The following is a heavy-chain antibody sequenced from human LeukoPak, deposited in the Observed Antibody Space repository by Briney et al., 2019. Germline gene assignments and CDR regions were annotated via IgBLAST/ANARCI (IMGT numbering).Heavy chain of an antibody. V-gene: IGHV3-23*01. J-gene: IGHJ4*02. Sequence: GGSLRLSCAASGFTFSSYAMSWVRQAPGKGLEWVSAISGSGGSTYYADSVKGRFTISRDNSKNTLYLQMNSLRAEDTAVYYCAYSSGWYYYFDYWGQGTLVTVSS. D-gene: IGHD6-19*01. CDR3: AYSSGWYYYFDY. CDR1: GFTFSSYA. CDR2: ISGSGGST.